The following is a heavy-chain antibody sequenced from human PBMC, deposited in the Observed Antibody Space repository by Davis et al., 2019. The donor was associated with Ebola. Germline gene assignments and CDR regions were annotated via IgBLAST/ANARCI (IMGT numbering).Heavy chain of an antibody. D-gene: IGHD3-22*01. CDR1: GGSFSGYY. J-gene: IGHJ4*02. Sequence: SETLSLTCAVYGGSFSGYYWSWIRQPPGKGLEWIGEINHSGSTNYNPSLKSRVTILVDTSKNQFSLKLSSVTAADTAVYYCARSLYYYDSSGYYRYWGQGTLVTVSS. V-gene: IGHV4-34*01. CDR3: ARSLYYYDSSGYYRY. CDR2: INHSGST.